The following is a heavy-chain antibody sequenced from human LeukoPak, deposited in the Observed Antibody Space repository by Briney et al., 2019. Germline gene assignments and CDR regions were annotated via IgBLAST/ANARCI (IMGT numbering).Heavy chain of an antibody. V-gene: IGHV4-59*08. CDR3: ARSGGNYYDTGAFDI. CDR1: RGSIRTYY. D-gene: IGHD1-26*01. CDR2: IYDSGTT. J-gene: IGHJ3*02. Sequence: PSETLSLTCTVSRGSIRTYYWSWIRQSPGKGLEWIGYIYDSGTTKYNPSVKSRVTISVDTSKNQFSLKLSSVTAADTAGYYCARSGGNYYDTGAFDIWGQGTMVTVSS.